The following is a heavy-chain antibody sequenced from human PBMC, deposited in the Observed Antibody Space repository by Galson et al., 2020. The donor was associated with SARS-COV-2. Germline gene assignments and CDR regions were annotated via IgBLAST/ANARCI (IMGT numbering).Heavy chain of an antibody. J-gene: IGHJ4*02. CDR3: TWTTVTLQWDF. Sequence: GGSLRLSCSASGFTFSNAWKSWVRQAPGKGLEWVGRVKSKTDGGTTDYAAPVKGRFIISRDDSKNTLYLQMDSLKTEDTAVYYCTWTTVTLQWDFWGQGTQVTVSS. V-gene: IGHV3-15*01. D-gene: IGHD4-17*01. CDR1: GFTFSNAW. CDR2: VKSKTDGGTT.